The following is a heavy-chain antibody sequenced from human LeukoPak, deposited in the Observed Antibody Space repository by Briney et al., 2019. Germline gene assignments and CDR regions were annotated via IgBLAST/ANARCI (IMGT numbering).Heavy chain of an antibody. CDR2: MYYSGTT. J-gene: IGHJ6*03. CDR3: ARLKDYSYNYMDV. CDR1: GGSISSYY. V-gene: IGHV4-59*05. Sequence: SETLSLTCTVSGGSISSYYWSWIRQPPGKGLEWIGSMYYSGTTYYNPSLKSRVTISVDTSKNQFYLKVTSVTAADTAVYYCARLKDYSYNYMDVWGKGTTVTISS. D-gene: IGHD2-21*02.